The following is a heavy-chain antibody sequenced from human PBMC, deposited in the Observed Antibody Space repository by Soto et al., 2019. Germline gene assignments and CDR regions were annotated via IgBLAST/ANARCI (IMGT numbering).Heavy chain of an antibody. CDR1: DKSMSEDIW. V-gene: IGHV4-4*02. D-gene: IGHD1-26*01. J-gene: IGHJ4*02. CDR2: VYHSKGA. Sequence: SLTCVVSDKSMSEDIWWSWVRQPPGRGLEWIGEVYHSKGALYNPSLTSRVTVSADVFSNKFFLEVRSVGTADTAVYYCAREGRYNLNSWGQGTPVTVSS. CDR3: AREGRYNLNS.